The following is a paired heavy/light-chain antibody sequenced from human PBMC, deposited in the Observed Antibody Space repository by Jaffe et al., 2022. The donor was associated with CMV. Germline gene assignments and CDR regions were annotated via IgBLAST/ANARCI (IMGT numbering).Light chain of an antibody. CDR2: DVT. J-gene: IGLJ3*02. CDR1: SSDIGRYDY. V-gene: IGLV2-14*03. CDR3: NSFTTSGTWV. Sequence: QSALTQPASVSGSPGQSITISCTGTSSDIGRYDYVSWFQQHPGKVPKVMIFDVTNRPSGVSSRFSGSKSGNTASLTISGVQAEDEADYYCNSFTTSGTWVFGGGTKLTVL.
Heavy chain of an antibody. CDR3: VRDRTDWK. CDR2: INEDATGA. J-gene: IGHJ4*02. Sequence: EVQLVESGGGLVQPGGSLRLSCAASGFSLNKWWMHWVRQVPGKGLVWVSRINEDATGATYADSVKGRFTMSRDDAKNTVYLQMSSLRVDDTAVYYCVRDRTDWKWGQGTLVTVSS. CDR1: GFSLNKWW. D-gene: IGHD1-1*01. V-gene: IGHV3-74*01.